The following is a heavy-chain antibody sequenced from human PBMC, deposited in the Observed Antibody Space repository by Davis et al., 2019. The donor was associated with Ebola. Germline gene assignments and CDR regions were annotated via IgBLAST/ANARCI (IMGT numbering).Heavy chain of an antibody. V-gene: IGHV1-69*13. D-gene: IGHD3-10*01. J-gene: IGHJ6*03. Sequence: SVKVSCKASGGTFSSYAISWVRQAPGQGLEWMGGIIPIFGTANYAQKFQGRVTITADESTSTAYMELSSLRSEDTAVYYCAREGREGDNYYYYMDVWGKGTTVTVSS. CDR2: IIPIFGTA. CDR1: GGTFSSYA. CDR3: AREGREGDNYYYYMDV.